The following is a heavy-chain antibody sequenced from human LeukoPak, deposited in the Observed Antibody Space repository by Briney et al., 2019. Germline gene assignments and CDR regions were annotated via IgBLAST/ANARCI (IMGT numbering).Heavy chain of an antibody. CDR1: GGSISSSSYY. D-gene: IGHD5-12*01. V-gene: IGHV4-39*01. J-gene: IGHJ5*02. CDR2: IYYSGST. Sequence: KPSETLSLTCTVSGGSISSSSYYWGWIRQPPGKGLEWIGSIYYSGSTYYNPSLKSRVTISVDTSKNQFSLKLSSVTAADTAVYYCARRGYAGWFDHWGQGTLVTVSS. CDR3: ARRGYAGWFDH.